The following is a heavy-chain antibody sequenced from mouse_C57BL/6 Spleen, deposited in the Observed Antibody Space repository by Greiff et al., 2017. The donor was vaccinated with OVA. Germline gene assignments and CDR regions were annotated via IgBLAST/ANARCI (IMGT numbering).Heavy chain of an antibody. J-gene: IGHJ2*01. CDR2: ILPGSGSN. D-gene: IGHD2-5*01. V-gene: IGHV1-9*01. Sequence: VQVVESGAELMKPGASVKLSCKATGYTFTGYWIEWVKQRPGHGLEWIGEILPGSGSNNYNEKVQGKATFNADTASNHAAMQLSSLTTEDSAIYYCARGLYSNSFDFWGQGTTLTVSS. CDR1: GYTFTGYW. CDR3: ARGLYSNSFDF.